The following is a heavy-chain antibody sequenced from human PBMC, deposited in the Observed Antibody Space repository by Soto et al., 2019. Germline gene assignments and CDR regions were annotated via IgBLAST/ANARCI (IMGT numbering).Heavy chain of an antibody. J-gene: IGHJ6*02. CDR2: IYYSGST. CDR1: GGSISSYY. CDR3: ARASGGNYDFWSGPYAVRGMDV. V-gene: IGHV4-59*01. Sequence: SETLSLTCTVSGGSISSYYWSWIRQPPGKGLEWIGYIYYSGSTNYNPSLKSRVTISVDTSKNQFSLKLSSVTAADTAVYYCARASGGNYDFWSGPYAVRGMDVWGQGTTVTVSS. D-gene: IGHD3-3*01.